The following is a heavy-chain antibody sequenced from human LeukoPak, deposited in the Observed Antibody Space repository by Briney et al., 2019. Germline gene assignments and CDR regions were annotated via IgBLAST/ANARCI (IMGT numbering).Heavy chain of an antibody. J-gene: IGHJ4*02. D-gene: IGHD3-22*01. CDR2: IIPIFGTA. CDR3: ARGRLNHYYDSSGYFDY. Sequence: SVKVSCKASGGTFSSCAISWVRQAPGQGLEWMGGIIPIFGTANYAQKFQGRVTITADESTSTAYIELSSLRSEDTAVYYCARGRLNHYYDSSGYFDYWGQGTLVTVSS. CDR1: GGTFSSCA. V-gene: IGHV1-69*13.